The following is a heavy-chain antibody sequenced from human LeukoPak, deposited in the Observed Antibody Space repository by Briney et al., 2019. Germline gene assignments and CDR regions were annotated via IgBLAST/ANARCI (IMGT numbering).Heavy chain of an antibody. D-gene: IGHD2-15*01. CDR1: VDTVSSNIAA. CDR2: TYYRSKWNN. CDR3: ARDLCSGGSCYWRFDY. Sequence: SQTLSLSCAISVDTVSSNIAAWNWISQSPSRGLEWLGRTYYRSKWNNDYAVSVESRISINPDTSKNQFSLQLNSVTPEDTAVYYCARDLCSGGSCYWRFDYWGQGTLVTVPS. J-gene: IGHJ4*02. V-gene: IGHV6-1*01.